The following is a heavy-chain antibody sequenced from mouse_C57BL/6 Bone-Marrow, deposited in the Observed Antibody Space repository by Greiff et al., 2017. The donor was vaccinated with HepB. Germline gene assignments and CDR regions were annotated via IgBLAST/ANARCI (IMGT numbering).Heavy chain of an antibody. J-gene: IGHJ3*01. CDR3: ARGTYYYGSSQFAY. CDR2: IYPRDGST. D-gene: IGHD1-1*01. Sequence: QVQLQQSGPELVKPGASVKLSCKASGYTFTSYDINWVKQRPGQGLEWIGWIYPRDGSTKYNEKFKGKATLTVDTSSSTAYMELHSLRSEDSVVYFCARGTYYYGSSQFAYWGQGTLVTVSA. CDR1: GYTFTSYD. V-gene: IGHV1-85*01.